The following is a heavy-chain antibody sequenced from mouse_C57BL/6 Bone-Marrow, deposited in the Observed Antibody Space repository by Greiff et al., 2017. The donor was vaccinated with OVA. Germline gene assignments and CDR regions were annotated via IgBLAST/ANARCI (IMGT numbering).Heavy chain of an antibody. CDR1: GYSFTSGYY. CDR2: ISYDGSN. J-gene: IGHJ3*01. Sequence: VQLQQSGPGLVKPSQSLSLTCSVTGYSFTSGYYWNWIRQFPGNKLELMGYISYDGSNNYNPSLKNRISITSDTSKNQFFLKLKSVTTEDTATYYCASPLRRGFAYWGQGTLVTVSA. V-gene: IGHV3-6*01. CDR3: ASPLRRGFAY. D-gene: IGHD2-12*01.